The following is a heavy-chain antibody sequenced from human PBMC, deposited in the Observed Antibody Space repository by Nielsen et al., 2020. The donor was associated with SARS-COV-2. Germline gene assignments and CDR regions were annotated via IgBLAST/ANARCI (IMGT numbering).Heavy chain of an antibody. CDR1: GFTFSKAW. Sequence: GESLKISCVASGFTFSKAWMGWVRQAPGKGLEWVGRIKSKIDGGTTDYAAPVKDRFSISRDDSKNTVYLDMSSLRTEDTAVYYCATARYCSRTSCSAGTDMFDPWGQGTQVIVSS. V-gene: IGHV3-15*01. J-gene: IGHJ5*02. CDR3: ATARYCSRTSCSAGTDMFDP. D-gene: IGHD2-2*01. CDR2: IKSKIDGGTT.